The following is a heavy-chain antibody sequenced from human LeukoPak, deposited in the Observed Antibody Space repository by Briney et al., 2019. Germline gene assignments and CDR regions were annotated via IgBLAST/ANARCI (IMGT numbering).Heavy chain of an antibody. V-gene: IGHV1-18*01. D-gene: IGHD3-10*02. CDR1: GCTFTSYG. CDR2: ISAYNGNT. J-gene: IGHJ4*02. Sequence: ASVKVSCKASGCTFTSYGISWVRQAPGQGLEWMGWISAYNGNTNYAQKLQGRVTMTTDTSTSTAYMELRSLRSDDTAVYYCARVSSGTTCLDYWGQGTLVTVSS. CDR3: ARVSSGTTCLDY.